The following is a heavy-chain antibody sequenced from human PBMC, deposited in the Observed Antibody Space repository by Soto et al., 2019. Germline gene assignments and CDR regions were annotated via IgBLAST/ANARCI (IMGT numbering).Heavy chain of an antibody. J-gene: IGHJ6*02. CDR1: GGTFSSYA. CDR3: AGRYCSSTSCPAAAGYYYYGMDV. D-gene: IGHD2-2*01. CDR2: IIPIFGTA. V-gene: IGHV1-69*01. Sequence: QVQLVQSGAEVKKPGSSVKVSCKASGGTFSSYAISWVRQAPGQGLEWMGGIIPIFGTANYAQKFQGRVTIAADESTSTAYVELSSLRSEAAAVYYCAGRYCSSTSCPAAAGYYYYGMDVWGQGTTVTVSS.